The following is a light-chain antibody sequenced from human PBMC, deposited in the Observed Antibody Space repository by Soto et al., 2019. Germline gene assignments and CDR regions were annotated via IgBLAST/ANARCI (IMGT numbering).Light chain of an antibody. Sequence: EIVLTQSPGTLSLSPGERATLSCRASQSVSSSYLAWYQQKPGQAPRLLIYGASSRATGIPDRFSGSGSGTHFTLTISRLEPEEFAVYYCQQYGSSFTFGPGTKVDIK. CDR1: QSVSSSY. CDR3: QQYGSSFT. J-gene: IGKJ3*01. CDR2: GAS. V-gene: IGKV3-20*01.